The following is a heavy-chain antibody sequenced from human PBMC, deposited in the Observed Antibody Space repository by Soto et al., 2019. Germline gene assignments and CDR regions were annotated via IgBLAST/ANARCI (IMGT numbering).Heavy chain of an antibody. J-gene: IGHJ5*02. V-gene: IGHV4-34*01. CDR3: ARGRRVGYCLGISCHNWFDP. D-gene: IGHD2-2*01. Sequence: SETLSLTCTVYGDSFNTYYWSWIRQPPGKGLEWIGEMNYSGSSNYNPSLKSRVIILVDTSNKEFSLRLTSVTAADTAVYYCARGRRVGYCLGISCHNWFDPWGQGTLVTVSS. CDR1: GDSFNTYY. CDR2: MNYSGSS.